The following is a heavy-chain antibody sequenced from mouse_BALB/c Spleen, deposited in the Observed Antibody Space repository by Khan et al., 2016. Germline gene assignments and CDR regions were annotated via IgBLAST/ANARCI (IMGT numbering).Heavy chain of an antibody. V-gene: IGHV3-2*02. J-gene: IGHJ1*01. CDR2: ISYSGST. Sequence: VQLQESGPGLVKPSQSLSLTCTVTGYSITSDYAWNWIRQFPGNKLEWMGYISYSGSTSYNPFLESRISITRDPSKSQFFLQLNSVTTEDTATYYCARSLVAARYFDVWGAGTTVTVSS. D-gene: IGHD1-1*01. CDR1: GYSITSDYA. CDR3: ARSLVAARYFDV.